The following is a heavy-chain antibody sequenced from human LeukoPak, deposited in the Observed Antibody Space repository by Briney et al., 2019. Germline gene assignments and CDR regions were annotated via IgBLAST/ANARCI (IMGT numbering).Heavy chain of an antibody. CDR2: TYYRSTWYN. D-gene: IGHD7-27*01. J-gene: IGHJ4*02. Sequence: SQTLSLACAISADSLSSNSAAWNWIRQSPSRGLEWLGRTYYRSTWYNDYAVSVKSRITINPDTSKNKFSLQLNSVTPEDTAVYYCAGGTGVFDYWGQGTLVTVSS. CDR1: ADSLSSNSAA. CDR3: AGGTGVFDY. V-gene: IGHV6-1*01.